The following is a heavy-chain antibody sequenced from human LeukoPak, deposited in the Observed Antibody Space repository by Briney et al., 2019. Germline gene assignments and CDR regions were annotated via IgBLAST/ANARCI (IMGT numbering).Heavy chain of an antibody. CDR3: ASNQKPAGGATRMRDY. CDR1: GGSISSYY. D-gene: IGHD1-26*01. CDR2: IFYSATT. Sequence: SETLSLTCTVSGGSISSYYWSWIRQPPGKGREWVGDIFYSATTNYTPSLQSRVTISVDTSKNQFSLKLSSVTAADTAVYYCASNQKPAGGATRMRDYWGQGTLVTVSS. J-gene: IGHJ4*02. V-gene: IGHV4-59*08.